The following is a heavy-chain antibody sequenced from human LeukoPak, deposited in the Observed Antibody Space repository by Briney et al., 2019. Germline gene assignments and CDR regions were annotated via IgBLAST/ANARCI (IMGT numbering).Heavy chain of an antibody. CDR1: GGSFSGYY. CDR3: ARGPPGDYAIDHWFDP. V-gene: IGHV4-34*01. Sequence: SETLSLTCAVYGGSFSGYYWSWIRQPPGKGLEWIGEINHSGSTNYNPSLKSRVTISVDTSKNQFSLKLSSVTAADTAVYYCARGPPGDYAIDHWFDPWGQGTLVTVSS. J-gene: IGHJ5*02. CDR2: INHSGST. D-gene: IGHD4-17*01.